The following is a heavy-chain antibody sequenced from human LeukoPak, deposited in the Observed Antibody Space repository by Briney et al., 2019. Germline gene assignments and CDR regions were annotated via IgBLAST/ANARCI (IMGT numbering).Heavy chain of an antibody. CDR1: GFTFASYA. V-gene: IGHV3-23*01. J-gene: IGHJ1*01. CDR3: AHHRGSLDPDTEYFQH. CDR2: ISGSGGST. Sequence: GGSLRLSCAASGFTFASYAMSWVRQAPGKGLEWVSAISGSGGSTYYADSVKGRFTISRDTSKSTLYLQMNSLSAEDMAVYYCAHHRGSLDPDTEYFQHWGQGTLVTVSS. D-gene: IGHD1-26*01.